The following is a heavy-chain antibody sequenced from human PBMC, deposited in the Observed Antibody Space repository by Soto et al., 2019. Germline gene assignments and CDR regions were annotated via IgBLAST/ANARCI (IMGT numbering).Heavy chain of an antibody. D-gene: IGHD3-10*01. CDR2: INGDGSGT. J-gene: IGHJ4*02. V-gene: IGHV3-74*01. CDR1: GFTFSGSW. Sequence: EVQLVESGGGLVQPGGSQRLSCAASGFTFSGSWMHWVRQAPGNGLVWVSRINGDGSGTSYADFVKGRFTISRDDAKNTLFLQMNGLRAEDTAVYYCARGIFGSGTANDYWGQGTLVTVSS. CDR3: ARGIFGSGTANDY.